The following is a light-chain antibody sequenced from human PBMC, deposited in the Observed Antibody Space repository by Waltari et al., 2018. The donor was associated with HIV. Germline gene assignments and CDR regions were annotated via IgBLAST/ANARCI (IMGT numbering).Light chain of an antibody. Sequence: SYELTQPPSVSVSPGQTASISCSGDNLGHKFVCWFQQKPGQSPIWVILQDKKRPSGTAGRCAGSNSGDTATRSSIGTQAMDEADQYCQAWDSATTSLGGGTELTAL. CDR1: NLGHKF. J-gene: IGLJ3*02. CDR2: QDK. CDR3: QAWDSATTS. V-gene: IGLV3-1*01.